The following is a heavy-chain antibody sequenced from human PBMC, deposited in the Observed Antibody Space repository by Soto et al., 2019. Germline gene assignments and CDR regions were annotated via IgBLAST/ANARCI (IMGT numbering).Heavy chain of an antibody. CDR2: ISGSGGST. D-gene: IGHD6-13*01. V-gene: IGHV3-23*01. Sequence: GGSLRLSCAASGFTFSSYPMSWIRQAPGKGLEWVSAISGSGGSTYYADSVKGRFTISRDNSKNTLYLQMNSLRAEDTAVYYCAKGPPSRLYSSSFDYWGQGTLVTVSS. J-gene: IGHJ4*02. CDR3: AKGPPSRLYSSSFDY. CDR1: GFTFSSYP.